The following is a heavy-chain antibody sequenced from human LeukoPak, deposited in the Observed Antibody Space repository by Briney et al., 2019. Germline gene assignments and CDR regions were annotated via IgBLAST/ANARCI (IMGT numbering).Heavy chain of an antibody. V-gene: IGHV4-34*01. Sequence: SETLSLTCAVYGGSFSGYYWSWIRQPPGKGLEWIGVINHSGSTNYNPSLKSRVTISVDTSKDQFSLKLSSVTAADTAVYYCARRGYYDSSGYPNWFDPWGQGTLVTVSS. CDR1: GGSFSGYY. D-gene: IGHD3-22*01. CDR3: ARRGYYDSSGYPNWFDP. CDR2: INHSGST. J-gene: IGHJ5*02.